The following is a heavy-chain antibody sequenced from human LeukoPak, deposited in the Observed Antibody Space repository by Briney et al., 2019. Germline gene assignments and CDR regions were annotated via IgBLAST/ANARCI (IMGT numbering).Heavy chain of an antibody. CDR2: IYHSGST. D-gene: IGHD2-2*01. J-gene: IGHJ3*02. V-gene: IGHV4-38-2*01. Sequence: PSETLSLTCAVSGYSISSGYYWGWIRQPPGKGLEWIGSIYHSGSTYYNPSLKSRVTISVDTSKNQFSLKLSSVTAADTAVYYCARGGVVPAAIRGAFDIWGQGTMVTVSS. CDR1: GYSISSGYY. CDR3: ARGGVVPAAIRGAFDI.